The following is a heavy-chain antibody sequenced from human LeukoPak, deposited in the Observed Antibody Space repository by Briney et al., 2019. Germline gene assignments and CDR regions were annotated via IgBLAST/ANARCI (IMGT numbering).Heavy chain of an antibody. D-gene: IGHD6-13*01. Sequence: QTGGSLRLSCAASGFTFSSYSMNWVRQAPGKGLEWVSYISSSSSTIYYADPVKGRFTISRDNAKNSLYLQMNSLRAEDTAVYYCAREPTSTSSWYGFDAFDIWGQGTMVTVSS. V-gene: IGHV3-48*04. CDR2: ISSSSSTI. CDR3: AREPTSTSSWYGFDAFDI. CDR1: GFTFSSYS. J-gene: IGHJ3*02.